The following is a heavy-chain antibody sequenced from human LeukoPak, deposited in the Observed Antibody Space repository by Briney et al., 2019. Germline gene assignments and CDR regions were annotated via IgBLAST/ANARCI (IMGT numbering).Heavy chain of an antibody. D-gene: IGHD5-18*01. CDR1: GFTFSNFG. CDR3: AKTGEGSGGYSYDLDY. J-gene: IGHJ4*02. CDR2: ISYDGTDK. V-gene: IGHV3-30*18. Sequence: GGSLRLSCAASGFTFSNFGMHWVRQAPGKGLEWVAAISYDGTDKYYADSVKGRFTISRDNSKNTLYLQMNSLRAEDTAVYYRAKTGEGSGGYSYDLDYWGQGTLVTVSS.